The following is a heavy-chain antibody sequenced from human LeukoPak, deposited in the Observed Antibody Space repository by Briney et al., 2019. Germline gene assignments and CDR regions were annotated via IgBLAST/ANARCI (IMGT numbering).Heavy chain of an antibody. CDR3: ASSWYPLNY. V-gene: IGHV3-11*01. CDR2: ISSSGSTI. D-gene: IGHD6-13*01. Sequence: GGSLSLSCAASGFTFSKARMSCSPEAPGEGLEWVSYISSSGSTIYYADSVKGRFTISRDNAKNSLYLQMNSLRAEDTAVYYCASSWYPLNYWGQGTLVTVSS. CDR1: GFTFSKAR. J-gene: IGHJ4*02.